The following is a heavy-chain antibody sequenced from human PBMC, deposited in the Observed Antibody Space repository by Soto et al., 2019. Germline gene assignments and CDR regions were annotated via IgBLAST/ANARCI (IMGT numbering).Heavy chain of an antibody. CDR2: ISAHNGNT. D-gene: IGHD1-1*01. V-gene: IGHV1-18*01. J-gene: IGHJ4*02. Sequence: QVHLVQSGAEVKKPGASVKVSCKGSGYTFTSYGITWVRQAPGQGLEWMGGISAHNGNTDYAQKLQGRDTVTRDTSTSTAYMELRSLRSDDTAVDYCARGRYGDYWGQGALVTVSS. CDR3: ARGRYGDY. CDR1: GYTFTSYG.